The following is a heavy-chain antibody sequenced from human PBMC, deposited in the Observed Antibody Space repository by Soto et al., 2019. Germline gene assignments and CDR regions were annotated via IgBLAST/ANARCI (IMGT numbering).Heavy chain of an antibody. Sequence: EVQLVESGGGLAQPGGSLRLSCAASGFTFSSYWMHWVRQAPGKGLEWVANMNQDGSERYYVDSAKGRFTVSRDNSKNSLYLQMNILRAEDTAVYYCARSLDDWGQGTTVTVSS. CDR3: ARSLDD. J-gene: IGHJ6*02. CDR1: GFTFSSYW. V-gene: IGHV3-7*01. CDR2: MNQDGSER.